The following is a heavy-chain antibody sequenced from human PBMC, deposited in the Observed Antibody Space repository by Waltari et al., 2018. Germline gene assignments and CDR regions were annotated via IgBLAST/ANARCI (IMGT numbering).Heavy chain of an antibody. V-gene: IGHV3-23*03. J-gene: IGHJ6*02. D-gene: IGHD3-22*01. Sequence: EVQVLKSGGDLVQPGGSLRLSCAASGFSFSTYGMSWVRQGPGTGLEWVSGIHNDGSRTYYVDSVKGRFTISRDNSKNTMSLQMNSLRAEDTGIYYCVKGIWTSAASYYAGLDVWGQGTTVTVSS. CDR2: IHNDGSRT. CDR1: GFSFSTYG. CDR3: VKGIWTSAASYYAGLDV.